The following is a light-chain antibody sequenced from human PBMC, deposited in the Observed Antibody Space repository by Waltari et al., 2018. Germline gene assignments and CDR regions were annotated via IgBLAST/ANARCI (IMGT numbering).Light chain of an antibody. V-gene: IGLV2-23*01. CDR3: CSYAGTITPYV. J-gene: IGLJ1*01. CDR1: SSDVGSYNL. Sequence: QSALTQPASVSGSPGQSVTIYCTGTSSDVGSYNLVSWYQHHPGKAPKLMIYEANKRPSGVSNRFSGSKSGITASLTISGLQAEDEADYYCCSYAGTITPYVFGSGTKVTVL. CDR2: EAN.